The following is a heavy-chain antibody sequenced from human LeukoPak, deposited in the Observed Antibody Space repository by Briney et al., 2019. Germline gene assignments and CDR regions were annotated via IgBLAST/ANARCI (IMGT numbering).Heavy chain of an antibody. V-gene: IGHV3-23*01. J-gene: IGHJ4*02. CDR2: ISGSGGNT. CDR1: GFTFSSYA. CDR3: ARIGYRSSSLDY. D-gene: IGHD6-13*01. Sequence: GGSLRLSCAASGFTFSSYAMSWVRQAPGKGLEWVSAISGSGGNTYYADSVKGRFTISRDNSKNTLYLQMNSLRAEDTAVYYCARIGYRSSSLDYWGQGNLVTVSS.